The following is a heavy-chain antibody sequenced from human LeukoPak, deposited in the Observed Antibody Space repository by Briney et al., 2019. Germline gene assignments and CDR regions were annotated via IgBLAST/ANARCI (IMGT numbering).Heavy chain of an antibody. V-gene: IGHV3-23*01. J-gene: IGHJ5*02. CDR2: ISGSGEHI. Sequence: GGSLRLSCAASGFTFSSYAMSRVRQAPGKGLEWVSTISGSGEHIFDADSVKGRFTMSRDNSKNTVYLQMNSLRVEDTAVYYCARYSSGSVRKAHESWGQGTLVTVFS. CDR3: ARYSSGSVRKAHES. CDR1: GFTFSSYA. D-gene: IGHD6-19*01.